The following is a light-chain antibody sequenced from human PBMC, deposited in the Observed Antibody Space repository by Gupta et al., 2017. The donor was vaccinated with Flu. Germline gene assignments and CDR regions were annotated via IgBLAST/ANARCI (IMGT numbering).Light chain of an antibody. V-gene: IGKV1-39*01. CDR1: QSIDTY. Sequence: IQMTQSPSSLSTSVGDRGTITCRASQSIDTYLNWYQQKPGKAPKLLIYAASTLQSGVPSRFSGGGFGTDFTLTINSLQPEDFASYYCQQSVSPPYTFGQGTKLEIK. CDR3: QQSVSPPYT. CDR2: AAS. J-gene: IGKJ2*01.